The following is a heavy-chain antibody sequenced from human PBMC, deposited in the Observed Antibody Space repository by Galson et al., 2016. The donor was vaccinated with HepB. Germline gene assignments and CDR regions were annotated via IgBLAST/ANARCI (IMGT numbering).Heavy chain of an antibody. CDR3: ASMILGTATPFDY. Sequence: SLRLSCAASGFIFSDYYMSWIRQAPGKGLEWVSYISGTSIYTNYADSVKGRFTISRDNAKSSLYLQMNSLRAEDTAVYYCASMILGTATPFDYWGQGTLVTVSS. J-gene: IGHJ4*02. CDR2: ISGTSIYT. CDR1: GFIFSDYY. V-gene: IGHV3-11*06. D-gene: IGHD3/OR15-3a*01.